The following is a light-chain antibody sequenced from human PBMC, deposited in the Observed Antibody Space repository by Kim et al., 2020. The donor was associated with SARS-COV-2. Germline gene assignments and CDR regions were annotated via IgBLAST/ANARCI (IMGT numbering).Light chain of an antibody. CDR3: QQYSHWPPYT. J-gene: IGKJ2*01. CDR2: GAS. CDR1: QSVDSN. Sequence: SPGERVTLSCRASQSVDSNLAWYQQKPGQAPRLLIYGASTRATDIPARCRGSGSGTEFTLIISSLQSEDFAVYYCQQYSHWPPYTFGQGTKVDIK. V-gene: IGKV3-15*01.